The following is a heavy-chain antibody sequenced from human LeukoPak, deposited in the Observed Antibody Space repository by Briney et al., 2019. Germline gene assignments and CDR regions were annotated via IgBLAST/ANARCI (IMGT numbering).Heavy chain of an antibody. J-gene: IGHJ4*02. Sequence: GGSLRLSCAASGFTFSSYGMNWVRQAPGKGLVWVSRINSDGSSTSYADSVKGRFTISRDNAKNTLYLQMNSLRAEDTAVYYCARGPIDSSGYYFTDYWGQGTLVTVSS. CDR2: INSDGSST. CDR1: GFTFSSYG. D-gene: IGHD3-22*01. V-gene: IGHV3-74*01. CDR3: ARGPIDSSGYYFTDY.